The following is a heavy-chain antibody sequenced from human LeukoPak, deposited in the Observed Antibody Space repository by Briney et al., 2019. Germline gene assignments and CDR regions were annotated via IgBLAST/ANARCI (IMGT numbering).Heavy chain of an antibody. CDR2: IRNDESKK. CDR3: ARDPGGSQST. V-gene: IGHV3-30*02. CDR1: GFTFRSYG. Sequence: GGSLRLSCAASGFTFRSYGMHWVRQAPGKGLEWVAFIRNDESKKYYADSVNGRFTISRDNSKNTLYLQMSSLRAEDTAVYYCARDPGGSQSTWGQGTLVTVSS. J-gene: IGHJ5*02. D-gene: IGHD1-26*01.